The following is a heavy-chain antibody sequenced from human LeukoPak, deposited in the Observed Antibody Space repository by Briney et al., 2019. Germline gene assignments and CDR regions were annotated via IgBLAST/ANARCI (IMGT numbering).Heavy chain of an antibody. CDR1: GFTFDDYA. J-gene: IGHJ6*04. Sequence: GSLRLSCAASGFTFDDYAMSWVRQAPGKGLEWVSRINWNGGSTSYADSVKGRFTISRDNAKNSLYLQMNSLRAEDTAVYYCAELGITMIGGVWGKGTTVTISS. D-gene: IGHD3-10*02. CDR2: INWNGGST. V-gene: IGHV3-20*04. CDR3: AELGITMIGGV.